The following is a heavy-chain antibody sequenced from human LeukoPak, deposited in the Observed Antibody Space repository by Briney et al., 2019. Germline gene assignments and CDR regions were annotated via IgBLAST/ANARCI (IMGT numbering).Heavy chain of an antibody. CDR1: GGTFSSYA. CDR2: IIPIFGTA. J-gene: IGHJ3*02. CDR3: ASEYYDSWSGYPEGAFDI. D-gene: IGHD3-3*01. V-gene: IGHV1-69*05. Sequence: GASVKVSCKASGGTFSSYAISWVRQAPGQGLEWMGGIIPIFGTANYAQKFQGRVTITTDESTSTAYMELSSLRSEDTAVYYCASEYYDSWSGYPEGAFDIWGQGTMVTVSS.